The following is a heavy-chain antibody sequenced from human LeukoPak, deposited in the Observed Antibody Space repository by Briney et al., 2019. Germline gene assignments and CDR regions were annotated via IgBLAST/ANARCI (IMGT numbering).Heavy chain of an antibody. CDR3: AKGGVITTSPRFGY. J-gene: IGHJ4*02. D-gene: IGHD3-22*01. CDR2: ITSNGDTP. V-gene: IGHV3-23*01. CDR1: GFTFSRYA. Sequence: GGSLRLSCAASGFTFSRYAMSWVRQAPGKGLEWVSSITSNGDTPFYADSGKGRFTISRDNSKNTLYLQMNSLRAEDTAVYYCAKGGVITTSPRFGYWGQGTLVTVSS.